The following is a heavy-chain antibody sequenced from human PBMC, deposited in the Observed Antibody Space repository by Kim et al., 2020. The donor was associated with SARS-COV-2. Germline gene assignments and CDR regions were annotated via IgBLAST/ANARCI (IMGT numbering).Heavy chain of an antibody. V-gene: IGHV4-4*07. Sequence: SETLSLTCTVSGGSIKSYYWSWIRQPVGKGLEWIGRLAPSGATNYSPSLKSRITMSVDTSKNQFSLRLNSVIAADTAVYYCARDRVEAARDVMDVWGQGTAVTVSS. CDR1: GGSIKSYY. D-gene: IGHD6-13*01. CDR2: LAPSGAT. J-gene: IGHJ6*02. CDR3: ARDRVEAARDVMDV.